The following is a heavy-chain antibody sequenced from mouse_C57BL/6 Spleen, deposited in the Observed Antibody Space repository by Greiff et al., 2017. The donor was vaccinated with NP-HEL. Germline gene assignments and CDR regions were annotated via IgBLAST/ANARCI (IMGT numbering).Heavy chain of an antibody. CDR1: GYSFTGYY. J-gene: IGHJ4*01. D-gene: IGHD2-4*01. CDR2: INPSTGGT. V-gene: IGHV1-42*01. CDR3: TRSHDYYYAMDY. Sequence: VQLQQSGPELVKPGASVKISCKASGYSFTGYYMNWVKQSPEKSLEWIGEINPSTGGTTYNQKFKAKATLTVDKSSSTAYMQLKSLTSEDSAFYYCTRSHDYYYAMDYWGQGTSVTVSS.